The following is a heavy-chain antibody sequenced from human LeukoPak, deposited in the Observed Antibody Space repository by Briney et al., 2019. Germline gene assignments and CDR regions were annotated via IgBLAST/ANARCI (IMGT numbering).Heavy chain of an antibody. CDR3: AKGDLKWFLRATVDY. J-gene: IGHJ4*02. CDR1: GFTFDDYA. Sequence: GRSLRLSCAASGFTFDDYAMHWVRQAPGKGLEWVSGISWNSGSIGYADSVKGRFTISRDNAKNSLYLQMNSLRAEDTALYYCAKGDLKWFLRATVDYWGQGTLVTVSS. D-gene: IGHD3-3*01. CDR2: ISWNSGSI. V-gene: IGHV3-9*01.